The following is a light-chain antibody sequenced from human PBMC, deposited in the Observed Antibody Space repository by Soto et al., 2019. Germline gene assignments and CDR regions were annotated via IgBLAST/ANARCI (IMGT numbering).Light chain of an antibody. Sequence: QSALTQPPSASGSPGQSVTITCTVTSSDIGGYDYVSWYQQHPGKAPKLIIYEVSNRPSGVPDRFSGSKSGTSASLAITGLQAEDEADYYCQSYGNSLSVYVFGTGTKVTVL. CDR2: EVS. CDR3: QSYGNSLSVYV. CDR1: SSDIGGYDY. V-gene: IGLV2-8*01. J-gene: IGLJ1*01.